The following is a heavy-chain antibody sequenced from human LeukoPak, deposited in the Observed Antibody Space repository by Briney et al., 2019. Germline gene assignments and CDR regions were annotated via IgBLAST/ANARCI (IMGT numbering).Heavy chain of an antibody. CDR3: ARIGYSSSSLDF. D-gene: IGHD6-6*01. J-gene: IGHJ4*02. Sequence: GGSLRLSCAASVFTFSSYWMSWVRQAPGRGLEWAANINQDGTTKYYVDSLKGLVTISRDNDKKSVYLQMKSMRVEDTAIYYCARIGYSSSSLDFWGQGTLVTVSS. CDR1: VFTFSSYW. V-gene: IGHV3-7*01. CDR2: INQDGTTK.